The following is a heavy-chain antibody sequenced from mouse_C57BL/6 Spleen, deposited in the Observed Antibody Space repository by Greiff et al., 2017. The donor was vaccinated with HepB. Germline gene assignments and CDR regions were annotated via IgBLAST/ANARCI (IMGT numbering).Heavy chain of an antibody. CDR2: ISGGGGNT. D-gene: IGHD2-10*02. V-gene: IGHV5-9*01. CDR1: GFTFSSYT. Sequence: EVKLMESGGGLVKPGGSLKLSCAASGFTFSSYTMSWVRQTPEKRLEWVATISGGGGNTYYPDSVKGRFTISRDNAKNTLYLQMSSLRSEDTALYYCACSSNWFAYWGQGTLVTVSA. CDR3: ACSSNWFAY. J-gene: IGHJ3*01.